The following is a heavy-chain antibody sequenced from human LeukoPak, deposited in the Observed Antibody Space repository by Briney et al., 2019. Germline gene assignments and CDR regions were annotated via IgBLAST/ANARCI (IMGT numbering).Heavy chain of an antibody. CDR1: GCTFTSYA. J-gene: IGHJ6*04. CDR2: INAGNGNT. V-gene: IGHV1-3*01. CDR3: ARGGRYCSSTSCYYYYGMDV. Sequence: ASVKVSCKASGCTFTSYAMHWVRQAPGQRLEWMGGINAGNGNTKYSQKFQGRVTITRDTSASTAYMELSSLRSEDTAVYYCARGGRYCSSTSCYYYYGMDVWGKGTTVTVSS. D-gene: IGHD2-2*01.